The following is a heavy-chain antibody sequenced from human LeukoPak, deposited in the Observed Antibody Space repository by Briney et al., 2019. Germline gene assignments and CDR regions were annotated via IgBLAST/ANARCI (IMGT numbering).Heavy chain of an antibody. CDR3: AHLNVHNWNLPRDAFDI. CDR2: IYYSGST. D-gene: IGHD1-20*01. J-gene: IGHJ3*02. Sequence: PSETLSLTCIVSGGSISGYYWSWIRQPPGKGLEWIGYIYYSGSTNYNPSLKSRVTISVDTSKNQFSLKLSSVTAADTAVYYCAHLNVHNWNLPRDAFDIWGQGTMVTVSS. V-gene: IGHV4-59*01. CDR1: GGSISGYY.